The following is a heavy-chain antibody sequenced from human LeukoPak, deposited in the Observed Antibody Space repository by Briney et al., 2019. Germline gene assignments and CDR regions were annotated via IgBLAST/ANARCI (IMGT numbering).Heavy chain of an antibody. CDR3: ARPLTGYSNTFVY. Sequence: SETLSLTCIVSGGPIRGTSYYWGWIRQSPGKGLEWIGSVSYSGSPYYNPSLKSRVAISIDTSKNLFSLELTSVTAADTAVYYCARPLTGYSNTFVYWGQGTMVTVSS. J-gene: IGHJ4*02. D-gene: IGHD4-11*01. V-gene: IGHV4-39*01. CDR1: GGPIRGTSYY. CDR2: VSYSGSP.